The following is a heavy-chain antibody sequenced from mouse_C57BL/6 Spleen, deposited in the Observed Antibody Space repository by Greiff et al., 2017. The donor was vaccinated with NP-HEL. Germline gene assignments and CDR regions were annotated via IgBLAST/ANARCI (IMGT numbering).Heavy chain of an antibody. J-gene: IGHJ3*01. CDR2: INPSSGYT. Sequence: VQVVESGAELARPGASVKMSCKASGYTFTSYTMHWVKQRPGQGLEWIGYINPSSGYTKYNQKFKDKATLTADKSSSTAYMQLSSLTSEDSAVYYCAREENDGYYVPFAYWGQGTLVTVSA. CDR3: AREENDGYYVPFAY. CDR1: GYTFTSYT. V-gene: IGHV1-4*01. D-gene: IGHD2-3*01.